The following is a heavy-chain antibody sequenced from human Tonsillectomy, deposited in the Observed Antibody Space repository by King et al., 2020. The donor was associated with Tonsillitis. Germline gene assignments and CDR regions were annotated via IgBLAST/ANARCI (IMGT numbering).Heavy chain of an antibody. CDR2: IYRNGSA. CDR1: GFIVSTNY. V-gene: IGHV3-53*01. CDR3: ARVDYSDAFFDS. Sequence: VQLVESGGRLIQPGGSLRLSCAASGFIVSTNYMTWVRQAPGKGLEWVSVIYRNGSAHYADSVKGRFTFSRDNSKNTVYLQMNSLRVEATAVYYCARVDYSDAFFDSWGQGTLVTVSS. D-gene: IGHD4/OR15-4a*01. J-gene: IGHJ4*02.